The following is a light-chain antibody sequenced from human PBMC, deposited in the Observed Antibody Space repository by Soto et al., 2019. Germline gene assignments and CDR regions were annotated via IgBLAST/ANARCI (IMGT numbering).Light chain of an antibody. CDR3: QQYNNWPLT. J-gene: IGKJ4*01. CDR2: GAS. CDR1: QSVSSR. Sequence: EIVMTQSPATLSVSPGESATLSCRTSQSVSSRLGWYQQKPGQAPRLLIYGASTRATDIPARFSGSGSGTEFTLTISSLQSEDFAVYYWQQYNNWPLTFGGGTKVEIK. V-gene: IGKV3-15*01.